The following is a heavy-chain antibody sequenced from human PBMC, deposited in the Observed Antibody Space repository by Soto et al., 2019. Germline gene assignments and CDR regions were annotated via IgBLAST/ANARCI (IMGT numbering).Heavy chain of an antibody. CDR1: GGTFSSYY. D-gene: IGHD6-13*01. J-gene: IGHJ4*02. CDR3: ARGSGYSSSWYYFDY. Sequence: PSGTLSLTSAAYGGTFSSYYWSWIRQPTGKGLEWIGEINHSGSTNYNPSLKSRVTISVDTSKNQFSLKLSSVTAADTAVYYCARGSGYSSSWYYFDYWGQGTLVTVSS. CDR2: INHSGST. V-gene: IGHV4-34*01.